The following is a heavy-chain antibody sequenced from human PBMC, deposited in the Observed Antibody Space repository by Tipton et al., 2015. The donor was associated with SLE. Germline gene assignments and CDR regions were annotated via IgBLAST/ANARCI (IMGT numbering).Heavy chain of an antibody. Sequence: GLVKPSETLSLTCTVSGGSISSSSYYWGWIRQPPGKGLEWIGSIYYSGSTYYNPSLKSRVTISVDTSKNQFSLKLSSVTAADTAVYYCARGGIGGYDSFDYWGQGTLVTVSS. D-gene: IGHD5-12*01. CDR2: IYYSGST. CDR3: ARGGIGGYDSFDY. CDR1: GGSISSSSYY. V-gene: IGHV4-39*07. J-gene: IGHJ4*02.